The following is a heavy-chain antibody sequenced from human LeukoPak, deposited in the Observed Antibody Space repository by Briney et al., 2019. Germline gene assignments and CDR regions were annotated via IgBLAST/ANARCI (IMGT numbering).Heavy chain of an antibody. CDR3: AKDCWGGSFNYYMDV. Sequence: PGGSLRLSCAASGFTFSSYGKHWVRQAPGKGLEWVAFIRHDGSNKYYADSVKGRFTISRDNSKDTLYLQMNSLRAEDTAVYYCAKDCWGGSFNYYMDVWGKGTTVTVSS. CDR2: IRHDGSNK. D-gene: IGHD3-3*01. CDR1: GFTFSSYG. V-gene: IGHV3-30*02. J-gene: IGHJ6*03.